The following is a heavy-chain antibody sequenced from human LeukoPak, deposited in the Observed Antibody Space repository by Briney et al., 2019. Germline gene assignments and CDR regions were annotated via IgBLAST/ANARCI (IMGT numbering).Heavy chain of an antibody. D-gene: IGHD3-22*01. CDR3: ARAVDSSGFSCFQH. CDR1: GHSIINSYY. CDR2: IYHSGST. Sequence: SETLSLTCTVSGHSIINSYYWGWIRQPPGKGLEWIGSIYHSGSTYYNPSLKSRVTISVDTSKNQFSLKLNSVTAADTAVYYCARAVDSSGFSCFQHWGQGTLVTVSS. V-gene: IGHV4-38-2*02. J-gene: IGHJ1*01.